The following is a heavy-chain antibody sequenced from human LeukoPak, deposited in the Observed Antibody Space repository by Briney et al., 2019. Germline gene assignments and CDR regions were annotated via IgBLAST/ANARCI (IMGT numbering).Heavy chain of an antibody. Sequence: SETLSLTCAVYGGSFSGYYWSWIRQPPGKGLEWIGEINHSGSTNYNPSLKSRVTISVDRSRNQFSLKLSSVTAADTAVYYCARAEGYGDPNTLDYWGQGTLVTVSS. CDR2: INHSGST. CDR3: ARAEGYGDPNTLDY. D-gene: IGHD4-17*01. J-gene: IGHJ4*02. V-gene: IGHV4-34*01. CDR1: GGSFSGYY.